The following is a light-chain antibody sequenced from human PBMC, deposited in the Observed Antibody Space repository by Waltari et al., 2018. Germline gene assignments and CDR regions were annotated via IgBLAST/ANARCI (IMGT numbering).Light chain of an antibody. J-gene: IGKJ1*01. V-gene: IGKV3-15*01. CDR2: GAP. CDR1: QSVSSN. CDR3: QQYNNWPRT. Sequence: EIVMTQSPATLSVSPGERATLSRRASQSVSSNLAWYQPKPGQAPRLLNYGAPTSATGIPARFSGSGSRTEFTLTSSSMQSEDFAGYYCQQYNNWPRTFGQGTKVEIK.